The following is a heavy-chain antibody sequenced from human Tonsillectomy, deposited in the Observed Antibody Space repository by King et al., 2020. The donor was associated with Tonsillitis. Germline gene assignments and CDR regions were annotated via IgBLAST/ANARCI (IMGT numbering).Heavy chain of an antibody. CDR3: AGRGRITIFGVVKRDFDY. D-gene: IGHD3-3*01. V-gene: IGHV4-39*01. J-gene: IGHJ4*02. CDR1: GGSISSSSYY. CDR2: IYYSGST. Sequence: LQLQESGPGLVKPSETLSLTCTVSGGSISSSSYYWGWIRQPPGKGLEWIGSIYYSGSTYYNPSLKSRVTISVDTSKNQFSLKLSSVTAADTAVYYCAGRGRITIFGVVKRDFDYWGQGTLVTVSS.